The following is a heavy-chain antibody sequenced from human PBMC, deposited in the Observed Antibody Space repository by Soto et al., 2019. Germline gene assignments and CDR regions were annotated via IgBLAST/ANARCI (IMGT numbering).Heavy chain of an antibody. CDR1: DYIFSNYH. J-gene: IGHJ4*02. CDR3: AKPGDIYEFWSGYYRTANYFDF. D-gene: IGHD3-3*01. CDR2: INPNNGNT. V-gene: IGHV1-18*01. Sequence: GASVKVSCKASDYIFSNYHINWVRQAPGQGLEWMGWINPNNGNTQYAQMFQGRVTMTSERSTNTFYMELRGLGADDTAVYYCAKPGDIYEFWSGYYRTANYFDFWGQGSLVTVSS.